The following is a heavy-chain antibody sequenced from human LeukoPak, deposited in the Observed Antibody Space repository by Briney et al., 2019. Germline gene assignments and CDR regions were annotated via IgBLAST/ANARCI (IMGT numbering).Heavy chain of an antibody. CDR3: AKITAAGGWFDY. CDR2: ISYDGSNK. J-gene: IGHJ5*01. CDR1: GFTFSSYA. Sequence: GGSMRLSCAASGFTFSSYAMHWVRQAPGKGLEWVAVISYDGSNKYYADSVKGRFTISRDNSKNTLYLQLNSLRTEDTAVYHCAKITAAGGWFDYWGQGTLVTVSS. D-gene: IGHD6-13*01. V-gene: IGHV3-30-3*02.